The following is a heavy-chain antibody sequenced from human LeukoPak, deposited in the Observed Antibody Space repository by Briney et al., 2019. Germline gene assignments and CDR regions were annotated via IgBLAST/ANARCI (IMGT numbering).Heavy chain of an antibody. V-gene: IGHV1-8*01. CDR2: MNPNSGNT. CDR3: ARDTSSDLNTPSSLFDY. Sequence: ASVKVSCKASGYTFTSYDINWVRQATGQGLEWMGWMNPNSGNTGYAQKFQGRVTMTRNTSISTAYMELSSLRSDDTAVYYCARDTSSDLNTPSSLFDYWGQGTLVTVSS. J-gene: IGHJ4*02. CDR1: GYTFTSYD. D-gene: IGHD2-2*01.